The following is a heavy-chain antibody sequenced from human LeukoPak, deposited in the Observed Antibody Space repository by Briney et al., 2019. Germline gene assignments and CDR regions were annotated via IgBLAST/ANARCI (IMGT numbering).Heavy chain of an antibody. CDR3: ARHSPHKLGTRSAFDI. CDR1: GGSISSSSYY. J-gene: IGHJ3*02. D-gene: IGHD7-27*01. V-gene: IGHV4-39*01. Sequence: TSETLSLTCTVSGGSISSSSYYWGWIRQPPGKGLEWIGSIYYSGSTYYNPSLKSRVTISVDTFKNQFSLKLSSVTAADTAVYYCARHSPHKLGTRSAFDIWGQGTMVTVSS. CDR2: IYYSGST.